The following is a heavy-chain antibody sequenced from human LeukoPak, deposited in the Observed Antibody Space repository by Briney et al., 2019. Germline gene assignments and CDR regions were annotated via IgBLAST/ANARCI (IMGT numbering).Heavy chain of an antibody. CDR1: GYTFTSYA. D-gene: IGHD3-22*01. CDR3: ARTNYYDSSGYTY. V-gene: IGHV1-3*01. J-gene: IGHJ4*02. Sequence: GASVKVSCKASGYTFTSYAMHWVRQAPGQGLEWMGGIIPIFGTANYAQKFQGRVTMTRDTSTSTVYMELSSLRSEDTAVYYCARTNYYDSSGYTYWGQGTLVTVSS. CDR2: IIPIFGTA.